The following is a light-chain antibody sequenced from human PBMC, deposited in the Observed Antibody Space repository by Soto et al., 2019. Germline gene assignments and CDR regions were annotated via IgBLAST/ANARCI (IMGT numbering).Light chain of an antibody. J-gene: IGLJ1*01. CDR3: SSYTSGSLYV. CDR1: NNDVGGYEY. Sequence: QSALTQPASVSGSPGQSITMSCTGTNNDVGGYEYVSWYQQYAGRAPRLIIYDVSNRPSGVSGRFSGSKFGNTASLTISGLQAEDEADYYCSSYTSGSLYVFGTGTKLTVL. CDR2: DVS. V-gene: IGLV2-14*01.